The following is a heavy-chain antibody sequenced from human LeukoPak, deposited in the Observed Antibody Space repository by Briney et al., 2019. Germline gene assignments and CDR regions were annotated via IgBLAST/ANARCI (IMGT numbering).Heavy chain of an antibody. V-gene: IGHV3-7*01. D-gene: IGHD2-21*02. CDR2: IRVDGSDT. CDR1: GFTFNNYG. Sequence: GGSLRLSCVASGFTFNNYGMSWVRQAPGKGLEWVSNIRVDGSDTYYIDSVKGRFTISRDNAKNTLFLQMNSLRAEDTAVYFCARLSFTGVNTLSGDDLHGNFDSWGQRSLVTVSS. J-gene: IGHJ4*02. CDR3: ARLSFTGVNTLSGDDLHGNFDS.